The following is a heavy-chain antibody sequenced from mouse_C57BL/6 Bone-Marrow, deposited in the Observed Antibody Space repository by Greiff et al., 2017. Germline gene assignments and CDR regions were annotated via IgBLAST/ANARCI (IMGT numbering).Heavy chain of an antibody. V-gene: IGHV1-7*01. Sequence: QVQLQQSGPELVTPGASVKLSCKASGYSFTSYWMHWVKQRPGQGLEWIGYINPSSGYTKYNQKFKDKATLTADKSSSTAYMQLSSLTYEDSAVYYCAIARYYAMDYWGQGTAVTVSS. CDR1: GYSFTSYW. CDR2: INPSSGYT. CDR3: AIARYYAMDY. D-gene: IGHD1-3*01. J-gene: IGHJ4*01.